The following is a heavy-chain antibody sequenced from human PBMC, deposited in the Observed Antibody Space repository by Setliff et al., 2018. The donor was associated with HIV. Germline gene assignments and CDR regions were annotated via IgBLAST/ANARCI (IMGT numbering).Heavy chain of an antibody. CDR2: IKKDGREI. J-gene: IGHJ4*02. Sequence: GESLKISCAASGFTFSNFWMDWVRQAPGKGLEWVATIKKDGREIYYVDSVKGRFTISRDNAQNSLYLQMSSLKVEDTAVYYCARDLAYWGQGTLVTVSS. V-gene: IGHV3-7*03. CDR1: GFTFSNFW. CDR3: ARDLAY.